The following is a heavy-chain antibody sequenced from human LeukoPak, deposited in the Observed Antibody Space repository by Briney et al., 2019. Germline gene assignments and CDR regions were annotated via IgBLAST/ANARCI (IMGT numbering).Heavy chain of an antibody. CDR1: GFTFSSYG. D-gene: IGHD3-22*01. V-gene: IGHV3-30*03. Sequence: GGSLRLSCAASGFTFSSYGMHWVRQAPGKGLEWVAVISYDGSNKYYADSVKGRFTISRDNAKNSLYLQMNSLRAEDTAVYYCARGRMLYYYDSSGYPFDYWGQGSLVTVSS. CDR2: ISYDGSNK. J-gene: IGHJ4*02. CDR3: ARGRMLYYYDSSGYPFDY.